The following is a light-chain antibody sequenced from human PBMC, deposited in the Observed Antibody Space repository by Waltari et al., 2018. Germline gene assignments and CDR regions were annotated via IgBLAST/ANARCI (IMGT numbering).Light chain of an antibody. CDR3: VLYIARDIF. V-gene: IGLV8-61*01. Sequence: QTVVTQDPSVSVSPGGTVTLTCGLSSGSVSVRHYTSWYQQTPGQPPRVLLYSTNPRSARVPDLFSGSILGNKAALTITGAQADDEAAYYCVLYIARDIFFGGGTKLTVL. CDR1: SGSVSVRHY. J-gene: IGLJ2*01. CDR2: STN.